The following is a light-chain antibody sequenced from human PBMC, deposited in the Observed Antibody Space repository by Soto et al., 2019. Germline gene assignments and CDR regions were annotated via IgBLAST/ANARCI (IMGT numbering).Light chain of an antibody. J-gene: IGKJ1*01. CDR2: HSS. V-gene: IGKV1-5*01. CDR1: QSISNW. CDR3: QQYNSYS. Sequence: DIQMTQSPSSLPASVGDRVTLTFRASQSISNWLACYQQKPGTAPKLLIYHSSTLESGVPSRFSGSGSGTEFTLTISSLQPDDFATYYCQQYNSYSFGQGTKVDIK.